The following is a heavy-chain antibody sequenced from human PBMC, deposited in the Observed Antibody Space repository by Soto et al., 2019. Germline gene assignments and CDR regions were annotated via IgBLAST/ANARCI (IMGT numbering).Heavy chain of an antibody. J-gene: IGHJ4*02. CDR1: GFTFSSYS. CDR3: ARESKSRGYVFWSGYDFDY. V-gene: IGHV3-21*01. CDR2: ISSSSSYI. Sequence: EVQLVESGGGLVKPGGSLRLSCAASGFTFSSYSMNWVRQAPGKGLEWVSSISSSSSYIYYADSVKGRFTISRDNAKNSLYLQMNSLGAEDRVVYYCARESKSRGYVFWSGYDFDYWGQGTLVTVSS. D-gene: IGHD3-3*01.